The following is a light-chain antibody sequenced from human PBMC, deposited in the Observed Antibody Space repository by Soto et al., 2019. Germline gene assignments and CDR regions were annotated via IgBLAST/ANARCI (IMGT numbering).Light chain of an antibody. CDR1: QSVSSY. CDR3: QQRSNWPPVT. J-gene: IGKJ4*01. Sequence: EIVLTQSPATLSLSPGEGGTVSFMASQSVSSYLAWYQQKPGQAPRLLIYDASNRATGIPARFSGSGSGTDFTLTISSLEPEDFAVYYCQQRSNWPPVTFGGGTKVDTK. V-gene: IGKV3-11*01. CDR2: DAS.